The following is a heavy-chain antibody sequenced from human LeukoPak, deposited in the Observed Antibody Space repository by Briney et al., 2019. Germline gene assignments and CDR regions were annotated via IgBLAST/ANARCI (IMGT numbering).Heavy chain of an antibody. CDR3: ARALISPYCGGDCYTLFDY. J-gene: IGHJ4*02. Sequence: SETLSLTCTVSGGSISRGSYYWGWIRQPPGKGLQWIGSISYSGNTYSNPSLASRVTMSVDTSKNQFSLKLSSVTAADTAVYYCARALISPYCGGDCYTLFDYWGQGTLVTVSS. CDR1: GGSISRGSYY. D-gene: IGHD2-21*02. V-gene: IGHV4-39*07. CDR2: ISYSGNT.